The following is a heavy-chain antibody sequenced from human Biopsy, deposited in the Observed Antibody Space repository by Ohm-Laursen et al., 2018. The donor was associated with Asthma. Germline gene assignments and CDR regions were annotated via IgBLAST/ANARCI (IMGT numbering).Heavy chain of an antibody. Sequence: SSAKVSCKAPGGTFSHFAISWARQAPGQGLEWLGWIMTVFGTTNYAQKVQGRVTITADESTSTAYMGVTSLRSEDTAIYYCARCQVGYSSGWSLLLKKIYYSGMDVWGQGTAVTVSS. J-gene: IGHJ6*02. D-gene: IGHD6-19*01. V-gene: IGHV1-69*01. CDR3: ARCQVGYSSGWSLLLKKIYYSGMDV. CDR1: GGTFSHFA. CDR2: IMTVFGTT.